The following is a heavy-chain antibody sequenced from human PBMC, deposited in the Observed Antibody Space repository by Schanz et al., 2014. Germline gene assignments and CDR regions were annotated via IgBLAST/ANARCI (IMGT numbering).Heavy chain of an antibody. Sequence: EVQLLESGGGLVQPGGSLRLSCAASGFAFSSYGMNWLRQAPGKGLEWVSAISGSGGSTYYADSVKGRFTISRDNSRNTLYLQMNSLRAEDTAVYYCARPALWFGDNCFDPWGQGTLVTVSS. CDR1: GFAFSSYG. D-gene: IGHD3-10*01. V-gene: IGHV3-23*01. J-gene: IGHJ5*02. CDR2: ISGSGGST. CDR3: ARPALWFGDNCFDP.